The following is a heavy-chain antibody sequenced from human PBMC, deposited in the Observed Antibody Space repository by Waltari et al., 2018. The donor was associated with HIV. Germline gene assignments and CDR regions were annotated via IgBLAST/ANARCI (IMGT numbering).Heavy chain of an antibody. V-gene: IGHV2-5*01. D-gene: IGHD6-19*01. Sequence: QITLKESGPTLVKPTQTLTLTCTFSGFSLSTSGVGVGWLRQPPGKALEWLALIYGNDVKRYSPSLKSRLTITKDTSKNQVVLTLTNVDPVDTATYYCVHRRLARAVAGTLYNWFDPWGQGILVTVSS. J-gene: IGHJ5*02. CDR1: GFSLSTSGVG. CDR2: IYGNDVK. CDR3: VHRRLARAVAGTLYNWFDP.